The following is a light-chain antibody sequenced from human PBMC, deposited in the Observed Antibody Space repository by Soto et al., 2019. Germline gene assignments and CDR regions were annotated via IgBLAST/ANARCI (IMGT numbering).Light chain of an antibody. J-gene: IGKJ2*01. V-gene: IGKV1-39*01. CDR2: AAS. CDR3: QQSHTTPYT. Sequence: DIQMTQSPSSLSASFGDRVTLTCRASQNIDTYLNWYQQKPGTAPKLLMYAASSLHSGVPSRFSSSGSAKDLTLNSSRLQPEDFATYYCQQSHTTPYTFGQGTKLEI. CDR1: QNIDTY.